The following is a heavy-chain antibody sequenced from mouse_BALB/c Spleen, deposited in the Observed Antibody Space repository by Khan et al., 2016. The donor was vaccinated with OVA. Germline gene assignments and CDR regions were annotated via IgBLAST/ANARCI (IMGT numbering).Heavy chain of an antibody. J-gene: IGHJ4*01. CDR1: GFSLTNYG. CDR2: IWSDGST. CDR3: ARQPYYDYNIMDY. D-gene: IGHD2-10*01. Sequence: QVQLKESGPGLVAPSQSLSLTCTISGFSLTNYGIHWVRQPPGKGLEWLVVIWSDGSTTYYSALKSRLTSSKDNSKSQVFLKMNSLQTDDTAVYVCARQPYYDYNIMDYWGQGTSVTVSS. V-gene: IGHV2-6-1*01.